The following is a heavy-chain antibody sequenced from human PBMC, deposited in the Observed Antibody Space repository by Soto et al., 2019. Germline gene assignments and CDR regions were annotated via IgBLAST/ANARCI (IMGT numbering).Heavy chain of an antibody. V-gene: IGHV3-21*01. CDR3: ASTNSRSYYMDV. CDR2: ISSSSSYI. CDR1: GFTFSSYS. Sequence: EVQLVESGGGLVKPGGSLRLSCAASGFTFSSYSMNWVRQAPGTGLEWVSSISSSSSYIYYADSVKGRFTISRDNAKNSLYLQMNSLRAEDTAVYYCASTNSRSYYMDVWGKGTTVTVSS. J-gene: IGHJ6*03. D-gene: IGHD6-13*01.